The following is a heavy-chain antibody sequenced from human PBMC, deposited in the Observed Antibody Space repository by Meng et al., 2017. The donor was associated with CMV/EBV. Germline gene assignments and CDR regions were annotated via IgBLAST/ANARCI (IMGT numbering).Heavy chain of an antibody. CDR1: GFTFSSYW. D-gene: IGHD6-13*01. V-gene: IGHV3-74*01. CDR3: AREAAAGAPDY. CDR2: INSDGSST. Sequence: GESLKISCAASGFTFSSYWMHWVRQAPGKRLVWVSRINSDGSSTSYADSVKGRFTISRDNAKNTLYLQMNSLRAEDTAVYYCAREAAAGAPDYWGQGTLVTVSS. J-gene: IGHJ4*02.